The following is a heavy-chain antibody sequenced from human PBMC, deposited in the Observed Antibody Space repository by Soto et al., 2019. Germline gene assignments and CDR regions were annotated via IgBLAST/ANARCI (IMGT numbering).Heavy chain of an antibody. V-gene: IGHV3-30-3*01. Sequence: GGSLRLSCAASGFTFSSYAMHWVRQAPGKGLEWVAVISYDGSNKYYADSVKGRFTISRDNSKNTLYLQMNSLRAEDTAVYYCARDFLPFLDWSHAFDIWGQGTMVTVSS. CDR3: ARDFLPFLDWSHAFDI. CDR2: ISYDGSNK. J-gene: IGHJ3*02. D-gene: IGHD3-3*02. CDR1: GFTFSSYA.